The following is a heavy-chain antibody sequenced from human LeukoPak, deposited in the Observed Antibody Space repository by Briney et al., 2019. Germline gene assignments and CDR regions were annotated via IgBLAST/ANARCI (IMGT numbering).Heavy chain of an antibody. CDR2: ISYDGSNK. Sequence: HPGRSLRLSCAASGFTFSSYGMHWFRQAPGKGLELLAVISYDGSNKYYADSVKGRFTISRDNSKNTLYLQMNSLRAEDTAVYYCALLWFGDGYYYYGMDVWGQRTTVTVSS. CDR3: ALLWFGDGYYYYGMDV. J-gene: IGHJ6*02. D-gene: IGHD3-10*01. CDR1: GFTFSSYG. V-gene: IGHV3-30*03.